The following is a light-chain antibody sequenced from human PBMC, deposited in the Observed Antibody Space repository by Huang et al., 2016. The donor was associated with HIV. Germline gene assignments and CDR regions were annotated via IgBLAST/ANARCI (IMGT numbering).Light chain of an antibody. Sequence: DIQMTQSPSSLSASVGDRVTITCQANQDISNYLNWYQQKPGKAPKLLIYDASNLEKGVSSRVSGSGSGTDFTFTISSLQPEDIATYYCQHYDNLRTFGQGTKVEIK. J-gene: IGKJ1*01. CDR1: QDISNY. CDR2: DAS. V-gene: IGKV1-33*01. CDR3: QHYDNLRT.